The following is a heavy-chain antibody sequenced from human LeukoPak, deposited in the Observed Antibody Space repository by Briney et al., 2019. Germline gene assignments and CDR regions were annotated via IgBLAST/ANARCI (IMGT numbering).Heavy chain of an antibody. J-gene: IGHJ6*02. CDR1: GFTFDDYA. D-gene: IGHD3-22*01. CDR3: AKDLSSAITSALVLDV. Sequence: GGSLRLSCAASGFTFDDYAMHWVRHTPGKGLEWVAGITWNRDNIGYGDSVKGRFTISRDNVKNVLYLQMNSLRPEDTALYYCAKDLSSAITSALVLDVWGQGTTVIVS. CDR2: ITWNRDNI. V-gene: IGHV3-9*01.